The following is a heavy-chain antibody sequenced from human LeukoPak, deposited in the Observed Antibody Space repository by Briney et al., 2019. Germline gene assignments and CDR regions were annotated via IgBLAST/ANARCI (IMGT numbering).Heavy chain of an antibody. D-gene: IGHD3-16*02. Sequence: SVKVSCKASGGTFSSYAISWVRQAPGQGLEWMGGIIPMYGTADYAQKFQGRVTITADESTSTAYMELSGLRSEDTAVYYCTREGVYSPDPTSYHRLPFDFWGEGTVVIVSS. CDR3: TREGVYSPDPTSYHRLPFDF. CDR1: GGTFSSYA. V-gene: IGHV1-69*13. CDR2: IIPMYGTA. J-gene: IGHJ3*01.